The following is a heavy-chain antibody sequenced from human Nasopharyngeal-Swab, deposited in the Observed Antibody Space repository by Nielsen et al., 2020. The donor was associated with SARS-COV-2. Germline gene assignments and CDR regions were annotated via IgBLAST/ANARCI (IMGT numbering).Heavy chain of an antibody. Sequence: GGSLRLSCSASGFTFSSYAMHWVRQAPGKGLEYVSAISSNGGSTYYADSVKGRFTISRDNSKNTLYLQMSSLRTEDTAVYYCVKWDPFSGGYSSSWYPVGGFDYWGQGTLVTVSS. CDR3: VKWDPFSGGYSSSWYPVGGFDY. J-gene: IGHJ4*02. V-gene: IGHV3-64D*06. CDR1: GFTFSSYA. CDR2: ISSNGGST. D-gene: IGHD6-13*01.